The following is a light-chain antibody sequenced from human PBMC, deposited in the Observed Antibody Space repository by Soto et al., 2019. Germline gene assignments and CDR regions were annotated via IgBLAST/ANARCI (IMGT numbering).Light chain of an antibody. Sequence: VLTQSPATLSVSPGERVTLSCRASQSVATNLAWYQQRPGQAPRLLIYDASNRATGIPARFSGSGSGTDFTLTISSLEPEDFAVYYCQQRSNWPTFGQGTKVDIK. J-gene: IGKJ1*01. CDR2: DAS. V-gene: IGKV3-11*01. CDR3: QQRSNWPT. CDR1: QSVATN.